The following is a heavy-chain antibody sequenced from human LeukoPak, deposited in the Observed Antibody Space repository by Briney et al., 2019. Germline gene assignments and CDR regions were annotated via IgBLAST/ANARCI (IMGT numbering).Heavy chain of an antibody. Sequence: SETLSLTCTVSGSSISSYYWSWVRQPPGKGLEWIGYIYYSGSTNYNPSLKSRVTISVDTSKNQFSLKLSSVTAADTAVYYCARDNWGLLDYWGQGTLVTVSS. J-gene: IGHJ4*02. CDR1: GSSISSYY. CDR3: ARDNWGLLDY. V-gene: IGHV4-59*08. D-gene: IGHD7-27*01. CDR2: IYYSGST.